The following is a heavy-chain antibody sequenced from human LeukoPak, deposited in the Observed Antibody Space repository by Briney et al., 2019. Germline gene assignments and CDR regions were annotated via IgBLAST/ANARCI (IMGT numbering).Heavy chain of an antibody. CDR1: GLTFSSYA. CDR2: ISSNGGST. D-gene: IGHD3-3*01. V-gene: IGHV3-64*01. J-gene: IGHJ4*02. CDR3: ATFGVVTRYFDY. Sequence: GGSLRLSCAASGLTFSSYAMHWVRQAPGKGLEYVSAISSNGGSTYYANSVKGRFTISRDNSKNTLYLQMGSLRAEDMAVYYCATFGVVTRYFDYWGQGTLVTVSS.